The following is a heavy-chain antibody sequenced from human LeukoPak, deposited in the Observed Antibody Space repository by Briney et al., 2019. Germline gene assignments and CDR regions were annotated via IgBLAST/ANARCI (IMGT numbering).Heavy chain of an antibody. J-gene: IGHJ6*03. CDR2: FDPEDGET. Sequence: ASVKVSFKVSGYTLTELSMHWVRQAPGKGLEWMGGFDPEDGETIYAQKFQGRVTMTEDTSTDTAYMELSSLRSEDTAVYYCATGNIQLWPPRPPYYYYMDVWGKGTTVTVSS. CDR1: GYTLTELS. D-gene: IGHD5-18*01. CDR3: ATGNIQLWPPRPPYYYYMDV. V-gene: IGHV1-24*01.